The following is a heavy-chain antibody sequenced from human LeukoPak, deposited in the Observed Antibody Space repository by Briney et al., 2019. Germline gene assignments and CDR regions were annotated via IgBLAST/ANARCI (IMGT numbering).Heavy chain of an antibody. J-gene: IGHJ6*03. Sequence: GGSLRLSCAASGFTFNSYSMNWVRQAPGKGLEWVSSISGSNSYIYYADSMKGRFTISRDNAKSSLYLQINSLRAEDTAVYYCARSQRYTYYYYMDVWGKGTTVTVSS. D-gene: IGHD5-18*01. V-gene: IGHV3-21*01. CDR1: GFTFNSYS. CDR3: ARSQRYTYYYYMDV. CDR2: ISGSNSYI.